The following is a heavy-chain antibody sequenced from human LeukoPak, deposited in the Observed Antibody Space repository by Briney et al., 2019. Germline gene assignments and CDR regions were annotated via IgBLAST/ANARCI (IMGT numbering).Heavy chain of an antibody. CDR1: GYTFTSYG. CDR3: ARDLIAAAGTVNWFDP. CDR2: ISAYNGNT. Sequence: GASVEVSCKASGYTFTSYGISWVRQAPGQGLEWMGWISAYNGNTNYAQKLQGRVTMTTDTSTSTAYMELRSLRSDDTAVYYCARDLIAAAGTVNWFDPWGQGTLVTVSS. V-gene: IGHV1-18*01. J-gene: IGHJ5*02. D-gene: IGHD6-13*01.